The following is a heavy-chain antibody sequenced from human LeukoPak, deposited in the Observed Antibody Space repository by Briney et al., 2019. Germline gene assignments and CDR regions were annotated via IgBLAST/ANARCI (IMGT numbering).Heavy chain of an antibody. CDR1: GGSFSGYY. D-gene: IGHD6-19*01. Sequence: SETLSLTCAVYGGSFSGYYWSWIRQPPGKGLEWIGEINHSGSTNYNPSLKSRVTISVDTSKNQFSLKLSSVTAADTAVYYCASRPSRSGWYKRQEDYWGQGTLVTVSS. V-gene: IGHV4-34*01. CDR3: ASRPSRSGWYKRQEDY. CDR2: INHSGST. J-gene: IGHJ4*02.